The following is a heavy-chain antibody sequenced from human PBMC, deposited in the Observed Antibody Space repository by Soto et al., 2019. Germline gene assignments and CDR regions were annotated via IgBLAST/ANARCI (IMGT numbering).Heavy chain of an antibody. J-gene: IGHJ6*02. V-gene: IGHV1-69*13. Sequence: GASVKVSCKASGGTFSSYAISWVRQAPGQGLEWMGGIIPIFGTANYAQKFQGRVTITADESTSTAYMELSSLRSEDTAVYYCGIIPSRPNASYYYDGMDVWSQGTTVTVSS. CDR2: IIPIFGTA. CDR3: GIIPSRPNASYYYDGMDV. D-gene: IGHD6-6*01. CDR1: GGTFSSYA.